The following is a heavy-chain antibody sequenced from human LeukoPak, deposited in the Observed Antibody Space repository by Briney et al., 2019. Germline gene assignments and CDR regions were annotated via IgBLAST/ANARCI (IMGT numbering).Heavy chain of an antibody. J-gene: IGHJ3*02. CDR3: AHSGTVTTPHDAFDI. CDR2: IYWNDDK. Sequence: ESGPTLVKPTQTLTLTCTFSGISLSTSGVGVGWIRQPPGKALEWLALIYWNDDKRYSPSLKSRLTITKDTSKNQVVLTMTNMDPVDTATYYCAHSGTVTTPHDAFDIWGQGTMVTVSS. CDR1: GISLSTSGVG. V-gene: IGHV2-5*01. D-gene: IGHD4-17*01.